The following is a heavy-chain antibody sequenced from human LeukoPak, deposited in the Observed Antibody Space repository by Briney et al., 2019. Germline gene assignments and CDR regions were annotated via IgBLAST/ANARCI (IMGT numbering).Heavy chain of an antibody. V-gene: IGHV4-59*02. CDR2: IYYSGTT. CDR1: GGSVSSYY. Sequence: PSETLSLTCTVSGGSVSSYYWSWIRQPPGKGLEWIGYIYYSGTTNYNPSLKSRVTISVDPSQNQFSLKLSSVTAADTAVYYCARDNNSHLYYLEYWGQGTLVTVSS. J-gene: IGHJ4*02. CDR3: ARDNNSHLYYLEY. D-gene: IGHD2/OR15-2a*01.